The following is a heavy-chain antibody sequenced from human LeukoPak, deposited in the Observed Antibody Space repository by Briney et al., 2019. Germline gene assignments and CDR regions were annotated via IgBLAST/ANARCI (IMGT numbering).Heavy chain of an antibody. CDR1: GYTFTDYY. CDR2: INPNSGDT. J-gene: IGHJ4*02. D-gene: IGHD2-15*01. Sequence: ASVTLSCKASGYTFTDYYIHWVRQAPGQGLEYMGWINPNSGDTKSPQNFQGRVTLTRDTSISTAYMELSSLRSDDSALYYCAGEYCSGGTCRQGFDYWGQGTLVTVSS. CDR3: AGEYCSGGTCRQGFDY. V-gene: IGHV1-2*02.